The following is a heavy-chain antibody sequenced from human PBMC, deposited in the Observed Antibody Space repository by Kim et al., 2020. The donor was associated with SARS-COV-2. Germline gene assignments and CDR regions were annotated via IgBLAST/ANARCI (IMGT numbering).Heavy chain of an antibody. Sequence: GGSLRLSCAASGFTFSSYGMHWVRQAPGKGLEWVAVISYDGSNKYYADSVKGRFTISRDNSKNTLYLQMNSLRAEDTAVYYCAKASTVTTGFSDYWGQGTLVTVSS. D-gene: IGHD4-17*01. CDR3: AKASTVTTGFSDY. V-gene: IGHV3-30*18. CDR2: ISYDGSNK. J-gene: IGHJ4*02. CDR1: GFTFSSYG.